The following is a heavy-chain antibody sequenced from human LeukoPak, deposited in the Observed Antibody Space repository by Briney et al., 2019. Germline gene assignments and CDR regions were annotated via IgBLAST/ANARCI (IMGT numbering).Heavy chain of an antibody. CDR1: GFDFTAYG. D-gene: IGHD5-18*01. CDR2: IYPGGSNG. V-gene: IGHV5-51*01. J-gene: IGHJ4*02. Sequence: GESLKISCKCSGFDFTAYGIAWVRQMPGKGLEWMGNIYPGGSNGRYSPSFQGQVTMSADKSITTVYLQWSSLKASDTAMYYCTRHFHSAWFGFWGQGSLVTVSS. CDR3: TRHFHSAWFGF.